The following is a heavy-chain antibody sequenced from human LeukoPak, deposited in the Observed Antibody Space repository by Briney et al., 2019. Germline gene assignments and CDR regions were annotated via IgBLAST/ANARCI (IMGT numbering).Heavy chain of an antibody. Sequence: EASVKVSCKASGYTFTSYAMNWVRQAPGQGLEWMGWINTNTGNPTYAQGFTGRFVFSLDTSVSTAYLQISSLKAEDTAVYYCARIFHYYDSSGHFGGWYMDVWGKGTTVTVSS. CDR1: GYTFTSYA. V-gene: IGHV7-4-1*02. CDR2: INTNTGNP. CDR3: ARIFHYYDSSGHFGGWYMDV. J-gene: IGHJ6*03. D-gene: IGHD3-22*01.